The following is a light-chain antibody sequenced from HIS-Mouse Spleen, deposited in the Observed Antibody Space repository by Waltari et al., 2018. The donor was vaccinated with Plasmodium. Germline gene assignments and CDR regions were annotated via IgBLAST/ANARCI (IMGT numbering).Light chain of an antibody. CDR3: QQDYNLPYT. CDR1: QSVSSSY. J-gene: IGKJ2*01. V-gene: IGKV3D-7*01. CDR2: GAS. Sequence: ELVMTPSPSTMSLSPGDRAALPCSASQSVSSSYLSWYQQKPGQAPRLLIYGASTRATGIPARFSGSGSGTDFTLTISSLQPEDFAVYYCQQDYNLPYTFGQGTKLEIK.